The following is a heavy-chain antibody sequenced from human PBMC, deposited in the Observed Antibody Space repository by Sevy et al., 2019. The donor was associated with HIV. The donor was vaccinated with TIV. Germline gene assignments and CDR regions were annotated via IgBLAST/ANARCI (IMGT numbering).Heavy chain of an antibody. D-gene: IGHD6-19*01. CDR1: GFSFRDYA. Sequence: GGSLRLSCVASGFSFRDYALHWVRQGPGKGLEWVGVVSFDGGNKYYPDSVKGRFTVSRDNSKNTLFLQMDSLRGEDTAVYYCARGPYSSGLRFDYWGQGTLVTVSS. J-gene: IGHJ4*02. CDR3: ARGPYSSGLRFDY. CDR2: VSFDGGNK. V-gene: IGHV3-30*04.